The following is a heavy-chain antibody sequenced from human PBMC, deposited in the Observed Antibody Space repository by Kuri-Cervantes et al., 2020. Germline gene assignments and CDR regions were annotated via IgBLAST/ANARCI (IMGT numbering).Heavy chain of an antibody. Sequence: GGSLRLSCAASGFTFSIYKMSWVRQAPGKGLEWVSSISGSSSYIYYADSVKGRFTISRDNAKSSLYLQMNSLRAEDTAVYYCARDRDYYDSSGFDYWGQGTLVTVSS. CDR1: GFTFSIYK. CDR3: ARDRDYYDSSGFDY. J-gene: IGHJ4*02. CDR2: ISGSSSYI. V-gene: IGHV3-21*01. D-gene: IGHD3-22*01.